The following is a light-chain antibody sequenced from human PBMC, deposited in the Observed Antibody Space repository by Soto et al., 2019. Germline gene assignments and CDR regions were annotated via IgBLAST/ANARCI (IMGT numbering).Light chain of an antibody. CDR1: SSDVGAYNY. CDR2: EVT. CDR3: SSKRDSSNLFV. J-gene: IGLJ1*01. Sequence: QSVLSHPASVSWSPGQSITISCTGTSSDVGAYNYVSWYQHHPGKVPKLLIYEVTNRPSGVSDRFSGSKSGNTASLTISGLQAEDEADYYCSSKRDSSNLFVFGTGTKVTV. V-gene: IGLV2-14*01.